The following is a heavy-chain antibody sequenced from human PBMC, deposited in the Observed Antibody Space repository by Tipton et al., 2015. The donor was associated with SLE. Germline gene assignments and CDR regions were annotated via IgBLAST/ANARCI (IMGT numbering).Heavy chain of an antibody. CDR1: GGSISNYY. Sequence: TLSLTCTVSGGSISNYYWRWIRQSPGKGLERIGYLSYGGSTNYNPSLKSRVTSSVDTSKTQASLKLSSVTAADTAVYYCTRKSTTSDLWGRGALVTVSS. V-gene: IGHV4-59*08. CDR2: LSYGGST. D-gene: IGHD2/OR15-2a*01. J-gene: IGHJ2*01. CDR3: TRKSTTSDL.